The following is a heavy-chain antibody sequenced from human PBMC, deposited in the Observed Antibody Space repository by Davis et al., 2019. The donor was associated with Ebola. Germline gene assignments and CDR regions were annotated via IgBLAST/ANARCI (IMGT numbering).Heavy chain of an antibody. V-gene: IGHV3-30*18. J-gene: IGHJ6*02. CDR1: GFTFSSYG. Sequence: GGSLRLSCAASGFTFSSYGMHWVRQAPGKGLEWVAVISYDGSNKYYADSVKGRFTISRDNSKNTLYLQMNSLRAEDTAVYYCAKDRGGGPYYYYGMDVWGQGTTVTVSS. D-gene: IGHD2-15*01. CDR2: ISYDGSNK. CDR3: AKDRGGGPYYYYGMDV.